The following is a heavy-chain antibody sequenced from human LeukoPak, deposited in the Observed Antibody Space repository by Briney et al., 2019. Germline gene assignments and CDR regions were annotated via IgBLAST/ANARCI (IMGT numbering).Heavy chain of an antibody. J-gene: IGHJ4*02. D-gene: IGHD3-10*01. Sequence: PGGSLRLSCSASGFTFSRYEMNWAPQAPGKGPEGVSYISRSGDTIYFADSVKGRFTISRDNAKNSLYLQMSSLRAEDTAVYYCARDYASDYWGQGTLVTVSS. CDR1: GFTFSRYE. CDR3: ARDYASDY. CDR2: ISRSGDTI. V-gene: IGHV3-48*03.